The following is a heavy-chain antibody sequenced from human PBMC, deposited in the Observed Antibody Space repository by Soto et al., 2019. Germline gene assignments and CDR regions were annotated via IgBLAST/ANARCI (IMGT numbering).Heavy chain of an antibody. Sequence: SETLSHTCTVSGDSIKHYCWSWIRQPPGKRLEWIGYIYYTGSTTYNPSLESRVTMSVDTSKNQFSLKLSSVNAADTAVYYCAKYRRTEEEGFTLDSWGRGTLVTVS. CDR3: AKYRRTEEEGFTLDS. V-gene: IGHV4-59*01. CDR2: IYYTGST. CDR1: GDSIKHYC. J-gene: IGHJ4*02. D-gene: IGHD2-2*01.